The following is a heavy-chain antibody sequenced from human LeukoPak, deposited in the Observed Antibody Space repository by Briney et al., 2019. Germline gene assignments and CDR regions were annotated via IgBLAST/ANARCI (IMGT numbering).Heavy chain of an antibody. CDR3: ARDSGDFWSGQYGMDV. Sequence: SETLSLTCTVSGGSISSYYWSWIRQPPGKGLEWIAYISDIGSINYNPSLKSRVTMSVDTSKNQFSLKLSSVTAADTAVYYCARDSGDFWSGQYGMDVWGQGTTVTVSS. J-gene: IGHJ6*02. V-gene: IGHV4-59*01. CDR2: ISDIGSI. CDR1: GGSISSYY. D-gene: IGHD3-3*01.